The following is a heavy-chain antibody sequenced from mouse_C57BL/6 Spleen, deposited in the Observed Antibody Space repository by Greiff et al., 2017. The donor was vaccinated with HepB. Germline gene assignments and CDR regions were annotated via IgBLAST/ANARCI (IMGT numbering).Heavy chain of an antibody. CDR3: ARHESNYDAMDY. D-gene: IGHD2-5*01. Sequence: VKLVESGAELVKPGASVKLSCKASGYTFTSYWMHWVKQRPGQGLEWIGMIHPNSGSTNYNEKFKGKATLTVDKSSSTAYMQLSSLTSEDSAVYYCARHESNYDAMDYWGQGTSVTVSS. CDR1: GYTFTSYW. V-gene: IGHV1-64*01. J-gene: IGHJ4*01. CDR2: IHPNSGST.